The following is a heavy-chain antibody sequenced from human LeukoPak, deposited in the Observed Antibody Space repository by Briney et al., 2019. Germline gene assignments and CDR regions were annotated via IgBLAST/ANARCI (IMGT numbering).Heavy chain of an antibody. CDR2: IYYSGST. D-gene: IGHD2-21*02. CDR1: GGSISSSSYY. CDR3: ARLSCSTVLGGDCSYAFDI. J-gene: IGHJ3*02. Sequence: PSETLSLTCTVSGGSISSSSYYWGWIRQPPGKGLEWIGSIYYSGSTYYNPSLKSRVTISVDTSKNQFSLKLSSVTAADTAVYYCARLSCSTVLGGDCSYAFDIWGQGTMVTVSS. V-gene: IGHV4-39*01.